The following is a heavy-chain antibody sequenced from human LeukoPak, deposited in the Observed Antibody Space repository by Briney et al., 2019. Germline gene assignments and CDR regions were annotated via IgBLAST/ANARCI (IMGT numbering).Heavy chain of an antibody. CDR2: IIPIFGTE. CDR1: GGTFSSYA. CDR3: ASEPSYDSSGYYYV. V-gene: IGHV1-69*13. D-gene: IGHD3-22*01. J-gene: IGHJ4*02. Sequence: SVKVSCKASGGTFSSYAISWVRQAPGQGLEWMGGIIPIFGTENYAQKFQGRVTITADDSTSTAYMELSSLRSEDTAVYYCASEPSYDSSGYYYVWGQGTLVTVSS.